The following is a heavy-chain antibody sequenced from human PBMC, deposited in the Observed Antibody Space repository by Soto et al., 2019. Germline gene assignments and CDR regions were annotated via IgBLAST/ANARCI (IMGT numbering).Heavy chain of an antibody. D-gene: IGHD3-22*01. CDR3: ASSGIVGREVNTWFDP. V-gene: IGHV4-59*01. Sequence: LSLTCTVSAGSITTSYWSWIRQPLGKALEWIGYISYRGSTNYNPSLKSRLTISIDTSKSQISLRLTSMTTADTAVYYCASSGIVGREVNTWFDPWGQGTLVTVSS. CDR1: AGSITTSY. J-gene: IGHJ5*02. CDR2: ISYRGST.